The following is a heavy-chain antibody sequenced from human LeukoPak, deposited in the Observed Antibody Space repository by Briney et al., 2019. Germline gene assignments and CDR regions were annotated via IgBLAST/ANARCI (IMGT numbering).Heavy chain of an antibody. J-gene: IGHJ4*02. CDR1: GFTFSSYA. Sequence: GGSLRLSCAASGFTFSSYAMSWVRQAPGKGLEWVSAISGSGGSTYYADSVKGRFTISRDNSKNTLYLQMNSLRAEDTAVYYCARAQIVAVITTHFDYWGQGTLVTVSS. CDR3: ARAQIVAVITTHFDY. CDR2: ISGSGGST. V-gene: IGHV3-23*01. D-gene: IGHD3-22*01.